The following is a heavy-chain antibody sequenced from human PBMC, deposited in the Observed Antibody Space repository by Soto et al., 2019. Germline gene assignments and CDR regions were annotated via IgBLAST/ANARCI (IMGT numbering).Heavy chain of an antibody. D-gene: IGHD6-13*01. J-gene: IGHJ6*02. CDR1: GFTFSSYA. V-gene: IGHV3-23*01. CDR3: AKAMRYSSSWFNYYYYGMDV. CDR2: ISGSGGST. Sequence: PGGSLRLSCAASGFTFSSYAMSWVRQAPGKGLEWVSAISGSGGSTYYADSVKGRFTISRDNSKNTLYLQMNSLRAEDTAVYYCAKAMRYSSSWFNYYYYGMDVWGQGTTVTVSS.